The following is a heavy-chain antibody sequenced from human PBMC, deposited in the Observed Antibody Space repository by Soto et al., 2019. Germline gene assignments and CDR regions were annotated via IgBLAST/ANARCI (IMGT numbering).Heavy chain of an antibody. Sequence: EVQLVESGGGLVQPGGSLRLSCAASGFTFSSYSMNWVRQAPGKGLEWVSYISSSSSTIYYADSVKGRFTISRDNAKNSLYLQMNSLRDEDTAVYYCARDLLLPVPLPFLQSRPNWFDPWGQGTLVTVSS. D-gene: IGHD1-26*01. J-gene: IGHJ5*02. V-gene: IGHV3-48*02. CDR2: ISSSSSTI. CDR1: GFTFSSYS. CDR3: ARDLLLPVPLPFLQSRPNWFDP.